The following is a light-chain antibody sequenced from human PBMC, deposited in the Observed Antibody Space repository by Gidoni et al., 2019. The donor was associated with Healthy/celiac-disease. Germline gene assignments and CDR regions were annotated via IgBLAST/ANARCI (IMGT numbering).Light chain of an antibody. Sequence: DIVMTQPPDSLAVSLGERATINCKSSQSVLYSSNNTNYLAWYQQKPGQPPKLLIYWASTRESGVPDRFSGSGSGTDFTLTISSLQAEDVAVYYCQQYYSTPPWTFGQGTKVEIK. CDR2: WAS. V-gene: IGKV4-1*01. J-gene: IGKJ1*01. CDR1: QSVLYSSNNTNY. CDR3: QQYYSTPPWT.